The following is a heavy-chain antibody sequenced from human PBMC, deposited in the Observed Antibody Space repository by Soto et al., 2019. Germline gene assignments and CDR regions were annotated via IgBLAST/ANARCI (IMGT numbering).Heavy chain of an antibody. D-gene: IGHD1-1*01. CDR3: ARATGTLRSRNCDY. J-gene: IGHJ4*02. CDR2: IYHTGST. CDR1: GRSISTVGHY. V-gene: IGHV4-31*03. Sequence: PSETLSLTCSLSGRSISTVGHYWTWIRQPPGKGLEWIGSIYHTGSTYYSKSLRSRLTMSVDTSKRQFSLRLSSVTAADMAVYYCARATGTLRSRNCDYWGQGSLVT.